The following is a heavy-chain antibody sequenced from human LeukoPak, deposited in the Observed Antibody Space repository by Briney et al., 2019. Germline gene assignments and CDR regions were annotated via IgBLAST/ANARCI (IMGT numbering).Heavy chain of an antibody. CDR2: KSYDGSNK. CDR1: GFTFSSYA. Sequence: GRSLSLSCAASGFTFSSYAMHWVRQAPGKGLEWVAVKSYDGSNKYYADSVKGRFTISRDNSKNTLYLQMNSLRAEDTAVYYCARDRVMRGMDYYYYIDVWGKGTTVTVSS. D-gene: IGHD2-8*01. CDR3: ARDRVMRGMDYYYYIDV. V-gene: IGHV3-30*01. J-gene: IGHJ6*03.